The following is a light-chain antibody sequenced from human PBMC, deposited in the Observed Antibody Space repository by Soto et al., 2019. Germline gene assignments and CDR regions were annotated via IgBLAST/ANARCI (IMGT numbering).Light chain of an antibody. V-gene: IGKV3-20*01. CDR3: EQYGSSPRT. Sequence: EIVLTQSPGTLSLSPGERATLSCRASQSVSSNYFAWYQQKPGQAPRLLIYGVSSRPTGIPDRFSGSGSGTDFTLNISRLEPEDFAVYYCEQYGSSPRTFGQGTKVDIK. CDR2: GVS. CDR1: QSVSSNY. J-gene: IGKJ1*01.